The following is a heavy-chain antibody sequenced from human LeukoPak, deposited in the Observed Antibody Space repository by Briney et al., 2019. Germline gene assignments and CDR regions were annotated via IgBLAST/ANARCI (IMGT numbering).Heavy chain of an antibody. CDR2: ISYDGNKK. CDR3: AKGLGSLVAGGMDA. J-gene: IGHJ6*03. CDR1: GFTFSTYG. Sequence: GGSLRLSCAASGFTFSTYGMYWVRQAPGKGLEWVAVISYDGNKKYYADSVKGRFTISRDNSKNTLYLQMNSLRAEDTAVYYCAKGLGSLVAGGMDAWGKGTTVTVSS. V-gene: IGHV3-30*18. D-gene: IGHD3-10*01.